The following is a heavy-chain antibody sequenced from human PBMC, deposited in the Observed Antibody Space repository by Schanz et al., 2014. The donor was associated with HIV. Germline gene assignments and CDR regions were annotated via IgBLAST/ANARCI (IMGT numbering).Heavy chain of an antibody. D-gene: IGHD5-12*01. CDR1: GGSISSGGYY. Sequence: QVQLQESGPGLVKPSQTLSLTCTVSGGSISSGGYYWSWIRQHPGKGLEWIGYIYYSGNTYYNPSLKSRLTMSVDTSKKQFSLKLSSVTAADTAVYYCARGGRYRGYDFPPHYYYGMDVWGQGTLVTVSS. CDR2: IYYSGNT. V-gene: IGHV4-31*03. CDR3: ARGGRYRGYDFPPHYYYGMDV. J-gene: IGHJ6*02.